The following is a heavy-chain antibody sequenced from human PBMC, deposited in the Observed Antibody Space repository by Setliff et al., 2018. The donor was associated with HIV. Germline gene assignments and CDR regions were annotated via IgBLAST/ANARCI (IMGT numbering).Heavy chain of an antibody. J-gene: IGHJ3*02. CDR2: IYSSGST. D-gene: IGHD3-3*01. Sequence: SETLSLTCTVSGGSISSHYWNWIRQSPGKGLEWIGYIYSSGSTNYKSSLKSRVTISVDTSKNQFSLKLSSVTAADTAVYYCARDRVRITIFGANDASDIWGQGTMVTVSS. V-gene: IGHV4-59*11. CDR3: ARDRVRITIFGANDASDI. CDR1: GGSISSHY.